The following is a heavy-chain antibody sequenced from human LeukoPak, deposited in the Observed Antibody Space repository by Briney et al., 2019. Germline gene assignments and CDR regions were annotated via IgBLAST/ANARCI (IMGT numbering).Heavy chain of an antibody. CDR3: ASELYYYDSSGSPPRD. D-gene: IGHD3-22*01. CDR1: GGSISSGSYY. J-gene: IGHJ4*02. V-gene: IGHV4-61*02. Sequence: SQTLSLTCTVSGGSISSGSYYWSWIRQPAGKGLEWIGRIYTSGSTNYNPSLKSRVTISVDTSKNQFSLKLSSVTAADTAVYYCASELYYYDSSGSPPRDWGQGTLVTVSS. CDR2: IYTSGST.